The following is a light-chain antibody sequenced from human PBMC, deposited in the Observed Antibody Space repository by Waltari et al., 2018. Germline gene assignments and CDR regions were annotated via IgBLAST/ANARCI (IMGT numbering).Light chain of an antibody. V-gene: IGLV2-8*01. J-gene: IGLJ1*01. CDR2: GVS. Sequence: QSALTQPPSASGSPGQSVTISCTGTSSDVGGYNYVSWDQQHPGKAPTRMVYGVSKRPSGVPVRFSGSKSGNTASLTVSGLQAEDEADYYCSSYAGSNNFFYVFGTGTKVTVL. CDR1: SSDVGGYNY. CDR3: SSYAGSNNFFYV.